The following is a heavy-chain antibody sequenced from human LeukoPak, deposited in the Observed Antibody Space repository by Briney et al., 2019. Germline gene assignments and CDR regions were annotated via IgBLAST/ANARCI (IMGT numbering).Heavy chain of an antibody. Sequence: SETLSLTCTVSGGSISSSSYYWSWIRQPPRKGLEWIGYIYYSGSTNYNPSLKSRVTISVDTSKNQFSLKLSSVTAADTAVYYCARDKGAWEQFHYYGMD. D-gene: IGHD1-26*01. J-gene: IGHJ6*01. CDR2: IYYSGST. V-gene: IGHV4-61*01. CDR3: ARDKGAWEQFHYYGMD. CDR1: GGSISSSSYY.